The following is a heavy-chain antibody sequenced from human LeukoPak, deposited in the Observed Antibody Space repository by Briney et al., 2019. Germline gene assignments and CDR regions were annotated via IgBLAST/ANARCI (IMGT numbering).Heavy chain of an antibody. D-gene: IGHD3-10*01. CDR1: GFTFSSYS. Sequence: PGGSLRLSCAASGFTFSSYSMNWVRQAPGKGLEWVSSISSSSSNIYYADSVKGRFTISRDNAKNSLYLQMNSLRADDTAVYYCARDSGFSGAQRGEFWGQGTLVTVSS. CDR2: ISSSSSNI. J-gene: IGHJ4*02. V-gene: IGHV3-21*01. CDR3: ARDSGFSGAQRGEF.